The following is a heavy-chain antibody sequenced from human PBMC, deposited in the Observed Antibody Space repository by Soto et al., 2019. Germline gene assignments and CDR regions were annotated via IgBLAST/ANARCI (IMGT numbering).Heavy chain of an antibody. J-gene: IGHJ6*02. CDR3: AREPDYYGSGSYYTSRGLSVGMDV. CDR1: CYTFTSCC. D-gene: IGHD3-10*01. CDR2: ISAYNGNT. Sequence: GASVEVSWKASCYTFTSCCSSWVRQAPGQGLEWMGWISAYNGNTNYAQKLQGRVTMTTDTSTSTAYMELRSLRSDDTAVYYCAREPDYYGSGSYYTSRGLSVGMDVWGQGPTVTVSS. V-gene: IGHV1-18*01.